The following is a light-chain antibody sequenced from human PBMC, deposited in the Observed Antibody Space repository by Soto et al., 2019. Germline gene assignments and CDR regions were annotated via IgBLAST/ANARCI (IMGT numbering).Light chain of an antibody. V-gene: IGLV2-14*01. J-gene: IGLJ1*01. Sequence: QSALTQPASVSGSPGQSITISCSGTISDFVVYNYVSWYQQHPGKAPKLMLYGVSKRPSGVSNRFSGSKSGDTASLTISGLNADDEADYYCSSHTLSRALQVFGNGTKLTVL. CDR1: ISDFVVYNY. CDR3: SSHTLSRALQV. CDR2: GVS.